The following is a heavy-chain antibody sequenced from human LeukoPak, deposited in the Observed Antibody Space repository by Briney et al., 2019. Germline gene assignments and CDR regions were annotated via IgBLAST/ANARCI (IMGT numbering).Heavy chain of an antibody. Sequence: ASVKVSCKASGYTFTSYGISWVRQAPEQGLEWMGWISAYDGNTNYAQKLQGRVTMTTDTSTSTAYMELRSLRSDDTAVYYCARVVVRTIFGVVTVTARIDYWGQGTLVTVSS. CDR1: GYTFTSYG. D-gene: IGHD3-3*01. CDR3: ARVVVRTIFGVVTVTARIDY. V-gene: IGHV1-18*01. J-gene: IGHJ4*02. CDR2: ISAYDGNT.